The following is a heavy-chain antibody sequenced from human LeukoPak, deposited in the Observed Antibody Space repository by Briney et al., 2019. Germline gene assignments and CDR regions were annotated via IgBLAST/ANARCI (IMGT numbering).Heavy chain of an antibody. CDR3: ARDSAVYYGSGSFGH. J-gene: IGHJ4*02. CDR1: GFTFSDYS. Sequence: PGGSLRLSCAASGFTFSDYSMNWVRQAPGKGLEWVSSITSSSNHIYYGDSVKGRFTISRDNAKNSLYLQMNSLRDEDTAVYYSARDSAVYYGSGSFGHWGQGTLVTVSS. V-gene: IGHV3-21*01. D-gene: IGHD3-10*01. CDR2: ITSSSNHI.